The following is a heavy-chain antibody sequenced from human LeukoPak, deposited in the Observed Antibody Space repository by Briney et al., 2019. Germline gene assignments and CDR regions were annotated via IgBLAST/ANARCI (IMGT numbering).Heavy chain of an antibody. Sequence: PGRSLRLSCAASGFTFCCYGMLWVRQAPGKGLEWVAVIWYDGSNKYYADSVKGRFTISRDNSKNTLYLQMNSLRAEDTAVYYCARDQRSVRGVIDYWGQGTLVTVSS. CDR1: GFTFCCYG. CDR2: IWYDGSNK. D-gene: IGHD3-10*01. V-gene: IGHV3-33*01. J-gene: IGHJ4*02. CDR3: ARDQRSVRGVIDY.